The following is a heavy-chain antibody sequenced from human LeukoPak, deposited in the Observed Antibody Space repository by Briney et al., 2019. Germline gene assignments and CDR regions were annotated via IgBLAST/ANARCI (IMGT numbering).Heavy chain of an antibody. CDR3: ASHYYGSGSYYNLLYYYYGMDV. V-gene: IGHV1-8*01. Sequence: GVSVKVSCKASGYTFTSYDINWLRQATAQGLEWMGWMNPNSGNTGYAQKFQGRVTMTRNTSISTAYMELSSLRSEDTAVYYCASHYYGSGSYYNLLYYYYGMDVWGQGTTVTVSS. CDR1: GYTFTSYD. J-gene: IGHJ6*02. CDR2: MNPNSGNT. D-gene: IGHD3-10*01.